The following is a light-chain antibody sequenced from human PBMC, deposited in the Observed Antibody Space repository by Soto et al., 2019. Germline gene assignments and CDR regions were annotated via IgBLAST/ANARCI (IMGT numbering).Light chain of an antibody. CDR1: QSVSSDY. Sequence: EMVLTQSPGTLSLSPGDRATLSCRASQSVSSDYLAWYQQKPGQAPRLLIYGTSSRATDIPDRFSGSGSGTDFTLTISRLEPEDFAVYFCQQYGGSPPYTFGQGTKLES. V-gene: IGKV3-20*01. CDR2: GTS. J-gene: IGKJ2*01. CDR3: QQYGGSPPYT.